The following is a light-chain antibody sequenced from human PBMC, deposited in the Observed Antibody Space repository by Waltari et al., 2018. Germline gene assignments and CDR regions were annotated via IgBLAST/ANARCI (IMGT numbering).Light chain of an antibody. V-gene: IGKV2-28*01. CDR3: RPTLQALWK. CDR1: QSLLHSNGYNY. J-gene: IGKJ1*01. CDR2: LAS. Sequence: DIVMTQSPLSLPVTPGEPASISCRSSQSLLHSNGYNYLDWYLQKPGQSPQLLIYLASNPASGVPDRFSGSGSGTDFTLKSSRVEAEDVGVYYCRPTLQALWKFGPGTKVEIK.